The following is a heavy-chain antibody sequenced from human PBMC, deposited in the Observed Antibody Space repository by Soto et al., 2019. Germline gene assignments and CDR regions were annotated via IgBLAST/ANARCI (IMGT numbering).Heavy chain of an antibody. CDR3: ARAVREIAAAGNGWFDP. CDR2: IYHSGST. D-gene: IGHD6-13*01. V-gene: IGHV4-38-2*01. Sequence: SETLSLTCAVSGYSISSGYYWGWIRQPPGKGLEWIGSIYHSGSTYYNPSLKSRVTISVDTSENQFSLKLSSVTAADTAVYYCARAVREIAAAGNGWFDPWGQGTLVTVSS. J-gene: IGHJ5*02. CDR1: GYSISSGYY.